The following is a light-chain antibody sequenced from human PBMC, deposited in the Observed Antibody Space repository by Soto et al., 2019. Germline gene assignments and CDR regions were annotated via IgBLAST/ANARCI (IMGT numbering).Light chain of an antibody. CDR1: SSDIGSYNF. V-gene: IGLV2-14*01. J-gene: IGLJ2*01. CDR3: SSYSPTTSVI. Sequence: QSVLTQPASVSGSPGQSITISCTGTSSDIGSYNFVSWYQQHPDKAPKLILYEVSHRPSGVSNRFSGSKSGNTASLTNSVLKADDEADYNCSSYSPTTSVIFGRGTKLTVL. CDR2: EVS.